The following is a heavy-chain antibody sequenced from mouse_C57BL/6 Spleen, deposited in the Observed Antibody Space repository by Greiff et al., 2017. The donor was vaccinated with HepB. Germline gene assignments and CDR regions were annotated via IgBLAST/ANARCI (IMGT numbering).Heavy chain of an antibody. Sequence: VQLQQSGAELVKPGASVKISCKASGYAFSSYWMNWVKQRPGKGLEWIGQIYPGDGDTNYNGKFKGKATLTADKSSSTAYMQLSSLTSEDSAVYFCARGRAQATSFDYWGQGTTLTVSS. CDR1: GYAFSSYW. J-gene: IGHJ2*01. D-gene: IGHD3-2*02. CDR2: IYPGDGDT. CDR3: ARGRAQATSFDY. V-gene: IGHV1-80*01.